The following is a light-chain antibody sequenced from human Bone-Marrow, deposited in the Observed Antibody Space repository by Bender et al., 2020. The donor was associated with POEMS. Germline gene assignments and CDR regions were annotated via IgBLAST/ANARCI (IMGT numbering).Light chain of an antibody. CDR2: GYN. CDR1: SSNTGSGYD. Sequence: QSVLTQPPSVSGAPGQRVTISCTGSSSNTGSGYDINWYQHLPGTAPKLLIYGYNNRPSGVPDRFSGSKSGTSASLAITGLQAEDEGDYHCCSYAGLTTWVFGGGTQLTVL. CDR3: CSYAGLTTWV. J-gene: IGLJ3*02. V-gene: IGLV1-40*01.